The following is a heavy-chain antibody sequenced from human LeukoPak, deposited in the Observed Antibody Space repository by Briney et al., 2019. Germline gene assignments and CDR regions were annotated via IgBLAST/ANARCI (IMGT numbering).Heavy chain of an antibody. J-gene: IGHJ4*01. CDR2: INDSGRT. CDR3: AGRNLGNYY. CDR1: GGSFSVYY. D-gene: IGHD7-27*01. V-gene: IGHV4-34*01. Sequence: SETLSLTCAAYGGSFSVYYWSWIRQPLGKGLEWIGEINDSGRTNYNPSLKSRITISVDPSKNQFSLKLSFVTAADTAVYYCAGRNLGNYYGGQATLVTVSS.